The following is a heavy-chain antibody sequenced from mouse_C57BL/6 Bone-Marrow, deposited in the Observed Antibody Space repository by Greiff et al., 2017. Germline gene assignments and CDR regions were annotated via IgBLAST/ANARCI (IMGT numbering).Heavy chain of an antibody. V-gene: IGHV8-8*01. CDR1: GFSLSTFGVG. CDR2: IWWDDDK. Sequence: QVTLKVSGPGILQPSQTLSLTCSFSGFSLSTFGVGVGWIRQPSGKGLEWLAHIWWDDDKNYNPDLKSQLTISKDNSKNQVFLKIANVDTADTATYYLARMGDYDGDWYFDVWGTGTTVTVSA. J-gene: IGHJ1*03. CDR3: ARMGDYDGDWYFDV. D-gene: IGHD2-4*01.